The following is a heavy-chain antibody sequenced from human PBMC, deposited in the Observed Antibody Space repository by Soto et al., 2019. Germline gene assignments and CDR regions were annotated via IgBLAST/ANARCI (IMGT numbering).Heavy chain of an antibody. CDR1: GYTFTTYD. J-gene: IGHJ4*02. CDR3: ARRKERSGPHYFDY. CDR2: MNPYSGNT. D-gene: IGHD6-25*01. V-gene: IGHV1-8*01. Sequence: ASVKVSCKASGYTFTTYDISWVRQATGQGPEWMGWMNPYSGNTGYAQKFQGRVTVTRNTSISTVYMELSGLRPDDTAVYYCARRKERSGPHYFDYWGQGSQVTVSS.